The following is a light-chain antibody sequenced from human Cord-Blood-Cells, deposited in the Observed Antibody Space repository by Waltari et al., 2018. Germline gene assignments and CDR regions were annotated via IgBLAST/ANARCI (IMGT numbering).Light chain of an antibody. CDR3: NSRDSSGNHWV. CDR2: GKN. V-gene: IGLV3-19*01. Sequence: SSELTQDPAVSLALGQTVRITCQGDSLKSYYASWYQQKTGQAPVLVIYGKNNRPSGIPDRFSGSSSGNTASLTITGAQAEDEADYYCNSRDSSGNHWVFGGGTKLTVL. J-gene: IGLJ3*02. CDR1: SLKSYY.